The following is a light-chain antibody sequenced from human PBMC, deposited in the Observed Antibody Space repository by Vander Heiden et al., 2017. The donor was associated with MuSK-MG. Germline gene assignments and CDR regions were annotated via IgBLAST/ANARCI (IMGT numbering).Light chain of an antibody. CDR3: QQYGSSPGT. Sequence: EIVLTQSPGTQSFSPGERATLSCRASHNVNNRYLAWYQQKPGQAPRLLIYGASNRATGVPDRFSGSGSGTDFILTINRLEPEDFAVYYCQQYGSSPGTFGQGTKLEI. V-gene: IGKV3-20*01. CDR2: GAS. J-gene: IGKJ2*01. CDR1: HNVNNRY.